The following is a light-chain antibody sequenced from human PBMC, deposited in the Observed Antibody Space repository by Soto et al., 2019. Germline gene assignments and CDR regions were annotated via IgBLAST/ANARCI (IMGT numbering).Light chain of an antibody. CDR3: QTWDTGISVV. J-gene: IGLJ2*01. Sequence: QLVLTQSPSASASLGASVKLTCTLSSGHSNYAIAWHQQQPEKGPRYLMKLNNDGSHSKGDGIPDRFSGSSSGAERYLTISSLHSEDESDYYCQTWDTGISVVFGGGTKLTVL. CDR1: SGHSNYA. V-gene: IGLV4-69*01. CDR2: LNNDGSH.